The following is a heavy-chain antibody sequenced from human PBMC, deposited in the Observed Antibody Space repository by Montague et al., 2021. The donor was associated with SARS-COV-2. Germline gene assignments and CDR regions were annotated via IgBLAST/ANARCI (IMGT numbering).Heavy chain of an antibody. V-gene: IGHV4-61*09. D-gene: IGHD6-19*01. J-gene: IGHJ6*03. CDR1: GASISSANDY. CDR2: ISTSGSS. CDR3: ARNRRGMATAGRACYYYYMDV. Sequence: TLSLTCSVSGASISSANDYWTWIRQPAGKGLEWIGHISTSGSSSYNPSLKSRVTIILDTSKQQFSLELTSVTAADTAVYYCARNRRGMATAGRACYYYYMDVWGKGTTVTVSS.